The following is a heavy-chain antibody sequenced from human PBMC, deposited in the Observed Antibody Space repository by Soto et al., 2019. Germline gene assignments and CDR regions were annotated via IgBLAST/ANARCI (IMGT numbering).Heavy chain of an antibody. CDR1: GFTFSSYW. Sequence: EVQLVESGGGLVQPGGSLRLSCAASGFTFSSYWMHWVRQAPGKGLVWVSRINSDGSSTSYADSVKGRFTISRDNAKNPLYLQMNSLRAEDTAVYYCARKWGYSSATLAFYMDVWGKGTTVTVSS. J-gene: IGHJ6*03. D-gene: IGHD6-25*01. CDR2: INSDGSST. CDR3: ARKWGYSSATLAFYMDV. V-gene: IGHV3-74*01.